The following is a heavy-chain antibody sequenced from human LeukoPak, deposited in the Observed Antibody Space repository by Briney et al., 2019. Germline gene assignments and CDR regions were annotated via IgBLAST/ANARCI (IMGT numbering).Heavy chain of an antibody. CDR1: GGSISSYY. D-gene: IGHD2-15*01. V-gene: IGHV4-59*01. Sequence: SETLSLTCTVSGGSISSYYWSWIRQSPGKGLEWIGYIYYSGTTDYNPSLKSRVTISVDTSKNQFSLKVTSVTAADTAVYYCARRAAYWYFDLWGRGTLVTVSS. J-gene: IGHJ2*01. CDR3: ARRAAYWYFDL. CDR2: IYYSGTT.